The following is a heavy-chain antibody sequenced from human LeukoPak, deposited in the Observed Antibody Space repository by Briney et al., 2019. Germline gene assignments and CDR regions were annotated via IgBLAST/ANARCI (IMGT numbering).Heavy chain of an antibody. V-gene: IGHV3-20*04. CDR2: INWNGGST. CDR1: GFTFDDYG. Sequence: GGSLRLSCAASGFTFDDYGMSWVRQAPGKGLEWVSGINWNGGSTGYADSVKGRFTISRDNAKNSLYLQMNSLRAEDMALYYCAKDRYYDILTGSYFDYWGQGTLVTVSS. J-gene: IGHJ4*02. D-gene: IGHD3-9*01. CDR3: AKDRYYDILTGSYFDY.